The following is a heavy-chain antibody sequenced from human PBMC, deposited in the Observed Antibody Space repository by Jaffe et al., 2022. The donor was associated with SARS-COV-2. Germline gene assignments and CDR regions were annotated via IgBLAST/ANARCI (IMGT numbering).Heavy chain of an antibody. Sequence: QVQLVESGGGVVQPGRSLRLSCAASGFTFSSYAMHWVRQAPGKGLEWVAVISYDGSNKYYADSVKGRFTISRDNSKNTLYLQMNSLRAEDTAVYYCARAHPMYYYDSSGYWGGSSYWGQGTLVTVSS. V-gene: IGHV3-30-3*01. CDR1: GFTFSSYA. CDR2: ISYDGSNK. D-gene: IGHD3-22*01. CDR3: ARAHPMYYYDSSGYWGGSSY. J-gene: IGHJ4*02.